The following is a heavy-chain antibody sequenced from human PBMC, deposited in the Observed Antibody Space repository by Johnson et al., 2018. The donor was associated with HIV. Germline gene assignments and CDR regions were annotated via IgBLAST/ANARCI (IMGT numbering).Heavy chain of an antibody. CDR3: ARDGGNGYGNDAFDI. D-gene: IGHD5-12*01. J-gene: IGHJ3*02. V-gene: IGHV3-13*01. Sequence: VQLVESGGGVVQPGRSLRLSCAASGFTFRSYDMHWVRQATGKGLEWVSAIGAAGDTYYPGSVKGRFTISRENAKNSLYLQMNSLRAEDTAVYYCARDGGNGYGNDAFDIWGQGTMVTVSS. CDR1: GFTFRSYD. CDR2: IGAAGDT.